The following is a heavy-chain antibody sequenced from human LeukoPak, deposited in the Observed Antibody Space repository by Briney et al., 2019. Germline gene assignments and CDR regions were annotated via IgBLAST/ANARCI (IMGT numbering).Heavy chain of an antibody. CDR2: INAGNGNT. CDR3: ARAVAAAGTFYFDY. Sequence: ASVKVSCKASGYTFTSYAMHWVRQAPGQRLEWMGWINAGNGNTKYSQKFQGRVTITRDTSASTAYMELSGLRSEDTAVYYCARAVAAAGTFYFDYWGQGTLVTVSS. D-gene: IGHD6-13*01. CDR1: GYTFTSYA. V-gene: IGHV1-3*01. J-gene: IGHJ4*02.